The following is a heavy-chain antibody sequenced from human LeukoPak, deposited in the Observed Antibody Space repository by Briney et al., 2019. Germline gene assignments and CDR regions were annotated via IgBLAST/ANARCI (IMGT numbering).Heavy chain of an antibody. V-gene: IGHV1-69*04. CDR1: GGTFSSYA. CDR2: IIPILGIA. Sequence: SVKVSCKASGGTFSSYAISWVRQAPGQGLEWMGRIIPILGIANYAQKFQGRVTITADTSTSTAYMELRSLRSDDTAVYYCARQGIAAAGYFQHWGQGTLVTVSS. J-gene: IGHJ1*01. D-gene: IGHD6-13*01. CDR3: ARQGIAAAGYFQH.